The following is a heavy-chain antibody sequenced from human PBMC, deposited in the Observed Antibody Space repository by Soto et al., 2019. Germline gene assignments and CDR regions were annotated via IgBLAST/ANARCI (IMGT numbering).Heavy chain of an antibody. Sequence: QITLKESGPPLVKPTQTLTLTCTFSGFSLNTRGVGVGWIRQPPGKALEWLALIYWDDDEGYSPSLRSRLTITKDTSKKQVVLTMTNMDPVDSAIYYCAHRPRGYSYHFDYWGQGTLVTVSS. CDR3: AHRPRGYSYHFDY. V-gene: IGHV2-5*02. CDR2: IYWDDDE. CDR1: GFSLNTRGVG. D-gene: IGHD5-18*01. J-gene: IGHJ4*02.